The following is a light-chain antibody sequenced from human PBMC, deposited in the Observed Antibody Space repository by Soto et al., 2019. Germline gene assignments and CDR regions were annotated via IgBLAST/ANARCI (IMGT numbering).Light chain of an antibody. Sequence: DIQMTQCPSSLSASVGDRVTITCRASQGISNYVAWYQQIPGKVPKLLIYEASTLQSGVPSRFSGSGSGTDFTLTISSLQPEDVASYYCQKYDRAPWTFGQGTKVEIK. CDR3: QKYDRAPWT. CDR1: QGISNY. J-gene: IGKJ1*01. V-gene: IGKV1-27*01. CDR2: EAS.